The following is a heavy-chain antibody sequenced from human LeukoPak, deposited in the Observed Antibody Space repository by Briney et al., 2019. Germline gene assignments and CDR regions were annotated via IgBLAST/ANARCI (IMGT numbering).Heavy chain of an antibody. V-gene: IGHV3-30*02. CDR1: GFTFSSYS. Sequence: GGSLRLSCAASGFTFSSYSMNWVRQAPGKGLEWVAFVRSDGDIKYYADSVKGRFIISRDNSRTTLHLQMNSLRAEDTAVYHCAKDLPAAYFHYWGQGTLVTVSS. CDR2: VRSDGDIK. CDR3: AKDLPAAYFHY. D-gene: IGHD2-2*01. J-gene: IGHJ4*02.